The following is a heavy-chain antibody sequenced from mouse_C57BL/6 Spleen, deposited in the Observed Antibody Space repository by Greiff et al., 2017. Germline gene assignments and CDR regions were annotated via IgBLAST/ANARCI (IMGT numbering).Heavy chain of an antibody. J-gene: IGHJ2*01. CDR3: ARGPPYDGSSLDY. Sequence: VQLQQPGAELVRPGTSVKLSCKASGYTFTSYWMHWVKQRPGQGLEWIGVIDPSDSYTNYNQKFKGKATLTVDTSSSTAYMQLSSLTSEDSAVYYCARGPPYDGSSLDYWGQGTTLTVSS. CDR2: IDPSDSYT. V-gene: IGHV1-59*01. D-gene: IGHD1-1*01. CDR1: GYTFTSYW.